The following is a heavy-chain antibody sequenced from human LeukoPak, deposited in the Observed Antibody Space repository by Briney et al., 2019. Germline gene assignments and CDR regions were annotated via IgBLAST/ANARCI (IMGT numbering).Heavy chain of an antibody. J-gene: IGHJ4*02. D-gene: IGHD2-2*02. CDR1: GFTFSNYW. Sequence: GGSLRLSCATSGFTFSNYWMHWVRQVPGKGLVWVSRIKGDGSSTRNADSVEGRFTISRDNSKNTLYLQMNSLRAEDTAVYYCAKVGQEWCSTSCYSLTLDYWGQGTLVTVSS. V-gene: IGHV3-74*01. CDR3: AKVGQEWCSTSCYSLTLDY. CDR2: IKGDGSST.